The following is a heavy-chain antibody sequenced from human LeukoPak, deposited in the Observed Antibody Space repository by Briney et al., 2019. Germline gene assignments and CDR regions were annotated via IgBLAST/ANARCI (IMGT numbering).Heavy chain of an antibody. V-gene: IGHV4-4*07. CDR2: FYTSGSP. J-gene: IGHJ4*02. D-gene: IGHD3-16*01. Sequence: PSETLSLTCSVSGGYIGSYFWSWIRQPAGKELEYIGRFYTSGSPNYNPSLKSRVTMSVDTSKNQLSLRLSSVSPADTAVYYCARIGGITYFDYWGQGILVTVPS. CDR1: GGYIGSYF. CDR3: ARIGGITYFDY.